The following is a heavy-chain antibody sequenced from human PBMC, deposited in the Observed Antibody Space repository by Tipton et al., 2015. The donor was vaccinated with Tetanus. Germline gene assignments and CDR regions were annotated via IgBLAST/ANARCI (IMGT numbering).Heavy chain of an antibody. CDR2: ISGSSNYI. Sequence: GSLRLSCAASGFTFSDYSMNWVRQAPGKGLEWVSSISGSSNYINYADSVKGRFTISRANAKNSLYLQMNSLRDDDTAVYYCARAFFAAATSWGQGTLVTVSS. J-gene: IGHJ5*02. CDR1: GFTFSDYS. CDR3: ARAFFAAATS. V-gene: IGHV3-21*01. D-gene: IGHD6-13*01.